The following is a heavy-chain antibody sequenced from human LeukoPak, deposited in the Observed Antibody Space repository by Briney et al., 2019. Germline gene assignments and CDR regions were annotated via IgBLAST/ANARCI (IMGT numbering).Heavy chain of an antibody. J-gene: IGHJ4*02. D-gene: IGHD1-26*01. CDR1: GFTSSSYA. V-gene: IGHV3-23*01. Sequence: GSLRLSCAASGFTSSSYAMSWVRQAPGKGLEWVSGISGSGGSTYYADSVKGRFTISRDNSKNSLYLQMNSLRAEDTAVYYCAKDLGRYRNNFFDYWGQGNLVTVSS. CDR3: AKDLGRYRNNFFDY. CDR2: ISGSGGST.